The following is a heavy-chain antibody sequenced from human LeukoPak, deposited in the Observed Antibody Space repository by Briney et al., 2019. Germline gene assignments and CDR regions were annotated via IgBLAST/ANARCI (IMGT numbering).Heavy chain of an antibody. V-gene: IGHV3-74*01. CDR2: INSDGSST. Sequence: GGSLRLSCAASGFTFSDYYMSWIRQAPGKGLVWVSRINSDGSSTSYADSVRGRFTISRDNAKNTLYLQMSSLRAEDTAVYYCARDMYYDILTGYFTYAFDIWGQGTMVTVSS. CDR3: ARDMYYDILTGYFTYAFDI. J-gene: IGHJ3*02. D-gene: IGHD3-9*01. CDR1: GFTFSDYY.